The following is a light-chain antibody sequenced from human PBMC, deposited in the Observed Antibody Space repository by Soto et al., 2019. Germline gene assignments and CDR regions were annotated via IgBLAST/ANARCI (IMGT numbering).Light chain of an antibody. Sequence: QSVLTQPPSVSGAPGQRVTISCTGSSSNTGAGYDVHWYQQVPGTAPKLLIYGNTKRPSGVPDRFSGSKSGTSASLAITGLQAEDEADYYCSSYTSKSSLIFGGGTQLTVL. CDR1: SSNTGAGYD. CDR3: SSYTSKSSLI. V-gene: IGLV1-40*01. CDR2: GNT. J-gene: IGLJ7*01.